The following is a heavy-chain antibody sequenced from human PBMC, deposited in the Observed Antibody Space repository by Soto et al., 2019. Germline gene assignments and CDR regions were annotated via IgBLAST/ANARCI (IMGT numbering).Heavy chain of an antibody. CDR1: GFTFSNYG. V-gene: IGHV3-33*01. CDR3: ASDVGRRHFDWLPDF. D-gene: IGHD3-9*01. CDR2: IWYDGSTK. Sequence: QVQLVESGGGVVQPGRSLRLSCAASGFTFSNYGMHWVRQAPGKGLQWVAVIWYDGSTKYNADSVKGRFTISRDNSKNTLYLQMNSLRAEDTAMYCCASDVGRRHFDWLPDFWGQGTLVTVSS. J-gene: IGHJ4*02.